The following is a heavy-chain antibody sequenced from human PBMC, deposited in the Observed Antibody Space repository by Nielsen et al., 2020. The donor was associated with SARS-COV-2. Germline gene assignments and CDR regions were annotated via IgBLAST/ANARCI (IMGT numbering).Heavy chain of an antibody. J-gene: IGHJ4*02. V-gene: IGHV3-7*01. CDR3: ARVPSSYCGGDCYCDY. CDR2: IKQDGSEK. CDR1: GFTFSSYW. D-gene: IGHD2-21*02. Sequence: GGSLRLSCAASGFTFSSYWMSWVRQAPGKGLEWVANIKQDGSEKYYVDSVKGRFTISRDNAKNSLYLQMNSLRAEDTAVYYCARVPSSYCGGDCYCDYWGQGTLVTVSS.